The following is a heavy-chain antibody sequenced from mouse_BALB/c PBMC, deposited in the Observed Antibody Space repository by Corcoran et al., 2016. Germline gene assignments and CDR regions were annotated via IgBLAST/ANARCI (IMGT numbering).Heavy chain of an antibody. V-gene: IGHV1-84*02. Sequence: QIQLQQSGPELVKPGASVKISCKASGYTFTDYSINWVKQKPGQGLEWIGWIYPGSGNTKYNEKFNGKATLTVDTSSSTAYMQRSSLTSEDTAVYFCARGDGNYVFAYWGQGTLVTVSA. D-gene: IGHD2-1*01. CDR2: IYPGSGNT. CDR1: GYTFTDYS. J-gene: IGHJ3*01. CDR3: ARGDGNYVFAY.